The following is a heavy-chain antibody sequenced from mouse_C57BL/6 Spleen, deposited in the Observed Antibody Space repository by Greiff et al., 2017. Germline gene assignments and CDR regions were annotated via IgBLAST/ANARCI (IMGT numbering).Heavy chain of an antibody. CDR2: IYPGDGDT. CDR1: GYAFRSSW. J-gene: IGHJ3*01. Sequence: VQLQQSGPELVKPGASVKISCKASGYAFRSSWMNWVKQRPGKGLEWIGRIYPGDGDTTYNGKFKGKATLTADKSSSTAYMQLSSLTSVDSAVYFCARFNYEGSFAYWGQGTLVTVSA. CDR3: ARFNYEGSFAY. V-gene: IGHV1-82*01. D-gene: IGHD2-1*01.